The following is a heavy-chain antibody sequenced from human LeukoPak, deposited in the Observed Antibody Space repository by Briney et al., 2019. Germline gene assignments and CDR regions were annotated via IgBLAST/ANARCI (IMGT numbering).Heavy chain of an antibody. CDR2: IKQDGSEK. V-gene: IGHV3-7*03. Sequence: QTGGSLRLSCAASGFTFSSHAMSWVRQAPGKGLEWVANIKQDGSEKYYVDSVKGRFTISRDNAKNSLYLQMNSLRAEDTAVYYCARESEAWEPLDYWGQGTLVTVSS. CDR3: ARESEAWEPLDY. J-gene: IGHJ4*02. CDR1: GFTFSSHA. D-gene: IGHD1-26*01.